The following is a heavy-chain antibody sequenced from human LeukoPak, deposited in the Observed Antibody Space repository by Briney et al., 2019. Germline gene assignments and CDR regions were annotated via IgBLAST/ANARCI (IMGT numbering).Heavy chain of an antibody. CDR2: IWYDGSNK. CDR3: ARDSSTRELLEPAPDY. CDR1: GFTFSDYY. V-gene: IGHV3-33*08. J-gene: IGHJ4*02. Sequence: PGGSLRLSCAASGFTFSDYYMHWVRQAPGKGLEWVAVIWYDGSNKYYADSVKGRFTISRDNSKNTLYLQMNSLRAEDTAVYYCARDSSTRELLEPAPDYWGQGTLVTVSS. D-gene: IGHD1-26*01.